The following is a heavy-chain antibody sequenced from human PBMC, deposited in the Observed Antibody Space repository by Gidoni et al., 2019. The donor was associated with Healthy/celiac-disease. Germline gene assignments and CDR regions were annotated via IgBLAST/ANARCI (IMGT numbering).Heavy chain of an antibody. Sequence: QGQLQESSPGLAKPSETRSRSCTVSRGCGSRGSHYWSWSRQPPGKGLEWIGYIYYSGSTNYNPSLKSRVTISVDTSKNQFSLKLSSVTAADTAVYYCARGTWGAAADDYWGQGTLVTVSS. J-gene: IGHJ4*02. V-gene: IGHV4-61*01. D-gene: IGHD6-13*01. CDR1: RGCGSRGSHY. CDR2: IYYSGST. CDR3: ARGTWGAAADDY.